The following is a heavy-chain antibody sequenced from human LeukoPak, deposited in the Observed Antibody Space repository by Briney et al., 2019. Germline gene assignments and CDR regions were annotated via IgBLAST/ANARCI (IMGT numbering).Heavy chain of an antibody. D-gene: IGHD4-17*01. J-gene: IGHJ4*02. CDR3: AREGLTLTTVTTGFDY. Sequence: GGSLRLSCAASGFTFSSYSMNWVRQAPGKGLEWVSSISSSSSYIYYADSVKGRFTISRDNAKNSLYLQMNSLRAEDTAVYYCAREGLTLTTVTTGFDYWGQGTLVTVSS. V-gene: IGHV3-21*01. CDR1: GFTFSSYS. CDR2: ISSSSSYI.